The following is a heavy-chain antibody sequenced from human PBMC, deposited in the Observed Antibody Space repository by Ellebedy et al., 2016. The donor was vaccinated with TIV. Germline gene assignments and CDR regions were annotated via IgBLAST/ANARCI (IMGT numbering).Heavy chain of an antibody. CDR2: IWFDTSNK. D-gene: IGHD4-11*01. Sequence: GGSLRLXXVASGFTFSNYAIHWVRQAPGKGLQWVAVIWFDTSNKYYAESVKGRFTISRDSSRNTVYLHLNSLRAEDTALYYCATETFYSDYVHDYYFMDVWGQGTTVTV. CDR1: GFTFSNYA. V-gene: IGHV3-33*08. CDR3: ATETFYSDYVHDYYFMDV. J-gene: IGHJ6*02.